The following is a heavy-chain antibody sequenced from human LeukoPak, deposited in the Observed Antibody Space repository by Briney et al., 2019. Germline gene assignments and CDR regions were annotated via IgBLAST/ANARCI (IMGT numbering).Heavy chain of an antibody. CDR1: GGSISSSSDY. V-gene: IGHV4-39*07. D-gene: IGHD2/OR15-2a*01. CDR2: IYYSGST. J-gene: IGHJ6*03. Sequence: SETLSLTCTVSGGSISSSSDYWGWIRQPPGKGLEWIGRIYYSGSTYYDASLKSRVTICVDTSKNQFSLKLSSVTAADTAVYYCARVVIVPAEYDGALDYYYYMDVWGKGTTVTVSS. CDR3: ARVVIVPAEYDGALDYYYYMDV.